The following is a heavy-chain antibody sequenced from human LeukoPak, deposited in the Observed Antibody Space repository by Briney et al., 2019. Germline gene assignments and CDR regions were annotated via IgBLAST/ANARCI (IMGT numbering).Heavy chain of an antibody. CDR3: AGGGVTTPTPYYYYYGMDV. CDR1: GFTFSSYW. D-gene: IGHD3-16*01. J-gene: IGHJ6*02. V-gene: IGHV3-74*01. CDR2: INNDGTTT. Sequence: GGSLRLSCAASGFTFSSYWMHWVRQAPGKGLVWVSRINNDGTTTVYADSVRGRFTISRDNAKNTLYLQMNSLRAEDTAVYYCAGGGVTTPTPYYYYYGMDVWGQGTTVTVS.